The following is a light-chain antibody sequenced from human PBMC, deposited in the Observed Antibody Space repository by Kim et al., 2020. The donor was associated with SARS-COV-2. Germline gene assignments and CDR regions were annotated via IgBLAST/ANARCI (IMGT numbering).Light chain of an antibody. CDR1: TANYENNY. V-gene: IGLV1-51*01. CDR3: GTWDSNLSVYV. Sequence: QSITSYCPETTANYENNYLPWYQQGPGTAPKLLIFDNDERPAGIPDRFSGSKSGTSATLGITGLQTGDEADYYCGTWDSNLSVYVFGTGTKVTVL. CDR2: DND. J-gene: IGLJ1*01.